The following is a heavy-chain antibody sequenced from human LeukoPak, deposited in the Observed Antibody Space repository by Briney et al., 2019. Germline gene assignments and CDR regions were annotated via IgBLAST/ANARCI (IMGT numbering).Heavy chain of an antibody. V-gene: IGHV4-61*05. CDR3: ARHNYDFWSGTYYYYYGMDV. D-gene: IGHD3-3*01. J-gene: IGHJ6*02. CDR1: GGSISSSSYY. Sequence: SETLSLTCTVSGGSISSSSYYWGWIRQPPGKGLEWIGYFYYSGSTNYNPSLKSRVTISVDTSKNQFSLKLSSVTAADTAVYYCARHNYDFWSGTYYYYYGMDVWGQGTTVTVSS. CDR2: FYYSGST.